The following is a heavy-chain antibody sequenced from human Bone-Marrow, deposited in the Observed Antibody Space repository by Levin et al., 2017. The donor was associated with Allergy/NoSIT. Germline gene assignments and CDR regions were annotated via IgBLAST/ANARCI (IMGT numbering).Heavy chain of an antibody. CDR3: VREYCSSGSCSPPY. CDR1: GFTFSSYS. D-gene: IGHD2-15*01. Sequence: GGSLRLSCAASGFTFSSYSMNWVRQAPGKGLEWVSSISSSSSYIYYADSVKGRFIISRDNAKKSLYLQMNSLRAEDAAVYYCVREYCSSGSCSPPYWGQGTLVIVSS. J-gene: IGHJ4*02. CDR2: ISSSSSYI. V-gene: IGHV3-21*01.